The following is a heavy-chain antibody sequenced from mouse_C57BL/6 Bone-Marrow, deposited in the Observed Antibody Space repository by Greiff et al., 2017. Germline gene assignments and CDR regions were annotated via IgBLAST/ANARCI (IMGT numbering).Heavy chain of an antibody. Sequence: VMLVESGPGLVAPSQSLSITCTVSGFSLTSYAISWVRQPPGKGLEWLGVIWTGGGTNYNSALKSRLSISKDNSKSQVFLKMNSLQTDDTARYYCARNGYDGYPYYFDYWGQGTTLTVSS. CDR3: ARNGYDGYPYYFDY. J-gene: IGHJ2*01. CDR1: GFSLTSYA. D-gene: IGHD2-3*01. CDR2: IWTGGGT. V-gene: IGHV2-9-1*01.